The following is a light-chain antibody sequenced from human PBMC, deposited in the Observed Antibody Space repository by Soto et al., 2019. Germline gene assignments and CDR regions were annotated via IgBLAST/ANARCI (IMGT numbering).Light chain of an antibody. CDR1: QSLVHRDGNTY. Sequence: DIVMTQTPLSSPVTLGQPASISCRSSQSLVHRDGNTYLSWLQQRPGQPPRLLIYMISNRFSGVPDRFGGSGAGKEFTLKISRVEAEDVGVYYCLQATQFPRTFGQGTKLEIK. J-gene: IGKJ2*01. CDR2: MIS. CDR3: LQATQFPRT. V-gene: IGKV2-24*01.